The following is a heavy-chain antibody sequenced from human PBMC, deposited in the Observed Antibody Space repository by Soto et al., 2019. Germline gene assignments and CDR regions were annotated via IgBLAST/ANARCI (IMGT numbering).Heavy chain of an antibody. CDR3: AREAHWGAFDI. V-gene: IGHV3-13*01. CDR2: IGTAGDT. CDR1: GFTFSSYD. D-gene: IGHD7-27*01. Sequence: GSLRLSCAASGFTFSSYDMHWVRQATGKGLEWVSAIGTAGDTYYPGSVKGRFTISRENAKNSLYLQMNSLRAGDTAVYYCAREAHWGAFDIWGQGTMVTVSS. J-gene: IGHJ3*02.